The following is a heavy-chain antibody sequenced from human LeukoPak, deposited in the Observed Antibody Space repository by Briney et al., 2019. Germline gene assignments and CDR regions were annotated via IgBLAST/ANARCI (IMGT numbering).Heavy chain of an antibody. CDR2: ISAYNGNT. CDR3: ARGLTYGSGSYPFGF. V-gene: IGHV1-18*01. J-gene: IGHJ4*02. D-gene: IGHD3-10*01. Sequence: ASVKVSCKASGYTFTSYGISWVRQAPGQGLEWMGWISAYNGNTNYAQKLQGRVTMTTDTSTSTAYMELRSLRSDDTAVYYCARGLTYGSGSYPFGFWGQGTLSPSPQ. CDR1: GYTFTSYG.